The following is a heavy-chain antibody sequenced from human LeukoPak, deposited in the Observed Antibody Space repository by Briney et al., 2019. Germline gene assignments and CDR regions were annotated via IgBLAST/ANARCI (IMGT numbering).Heavy chain of an antibody. CDR2: ISSSSSYI. CDR1: GFTFSSYS. V-gene: IGHV3-21*01. Sequence: GGSLRLSCAVSGFTFSSYSMTWVRQAPGKGLEWVSSISSSSSYIYYADSVKGRFTISRDNAKNSLYLQMNSLRAEDTAVYYCARDGEDPITGTTLFDYWGQGTLVTVSS. D-gene: IGHD1-7*01. J-gene: IGHJ4*02. CDR3: ARDGEDPITGTTLFDY.